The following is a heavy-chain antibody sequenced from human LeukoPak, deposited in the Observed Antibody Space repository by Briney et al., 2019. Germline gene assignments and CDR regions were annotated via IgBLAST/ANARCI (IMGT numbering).Heavy chain of an antibody. CDR2: IYYSGTT. J-gene: IGHJ4*02. CDR3: ARQLSSWPIDY. Sequence: PSETLSLTCTISGDSISSSSYFWGWIRQSPGKGLEWIGTIYYSGTTYYNPSPKSRVTISADTSKKQFFLKLTSVTAADTAVYYCARQLSSWPIDYWGQGTLVTVSS. CDR1: GDSISSSSYF. V-gene: IGHV4-39*01. D-gene: IGHD6-13*01.